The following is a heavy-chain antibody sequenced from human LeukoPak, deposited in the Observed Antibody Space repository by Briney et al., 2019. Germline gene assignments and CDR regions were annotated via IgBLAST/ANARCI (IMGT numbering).Heavy chain of an antibody. CDR2: INPNSGDT. J-gene: IGHJ4*02. D-gene: IGHD1-26*01. CDR1: GYTFTGYY. Sequence: ASVKVSCKASGYTFTGYYMHWVRQAPGQGLEWMGWINPNSGDTNYAQKFQGRATMTRDTSISTAYMELSRLRSDDTAVYYCARVSHIVGATKGSFDYWGQGTLVTVSS. V-gene: IGHV1-2*02. CDR3: ARVSHIVGATKGSFDY.